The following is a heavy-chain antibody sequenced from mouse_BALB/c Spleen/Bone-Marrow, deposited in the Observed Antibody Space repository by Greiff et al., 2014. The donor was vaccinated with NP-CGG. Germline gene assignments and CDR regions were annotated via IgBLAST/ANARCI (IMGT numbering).Heavy chain of an antibody. CDR3: ARSPQRDYAMDY. Sequence: DVKLVESGGGLVKPGGSLKLSCAASGFTFSSYAMSWVRQSPEKRLEWVAEISSGGSYTYYPDTVTGRFTFSRDSAKNTMYLEMRSLRSEDTAMYYCARSPQRDYAMDYWGQGTSVTVSS. V-gene: IGHV5-9-4*01. CDR2: ISSGGSYT. J-gene: IGHJ4*01. D-gene: IGHD3-2*02. CDR1: GFTFSSYA.